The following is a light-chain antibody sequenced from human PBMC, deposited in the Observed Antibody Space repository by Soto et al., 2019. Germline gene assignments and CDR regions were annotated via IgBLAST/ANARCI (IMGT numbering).Light chain of an antibody. Sequence: IVGTKCPGTLSQSPGARATLSCRASQSVSTNDVAWYQQKPSQAPRLLIYGASNRATGIPDRFSSSWSGTDFTLTISRLEPEDSAVYYCQQYCRSGTFGQGTKVDIK. CDR2: GAS. CDR3: QQYCRSGT. J-gene: IGKJ1*01. CDR1: QSVSTND. V-gene: IGKV3-20*01.